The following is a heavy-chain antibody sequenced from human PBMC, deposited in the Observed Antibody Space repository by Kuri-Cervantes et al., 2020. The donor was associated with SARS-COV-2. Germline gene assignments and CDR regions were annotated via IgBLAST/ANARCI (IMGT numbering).Heavy chain of an antibody. J-gene: IGHJ5*02. Sequence: ASVKVSCKASGYTFASYDINWVRQATGQGLEWMGWMNPNSGNTGYAQKFQGRVTMTRNTSISTAYMELSSLRSEDTAVYYCATGPVVPAATNWFDPWGQGTLVTVSS. CDR1: GYTFASYD. V-gene: IGHV1-8*02. CDR2: MNPNSGNT. D-gene: IGHD2-2*01. CDR3: ATGPVVPAATNWFDP.